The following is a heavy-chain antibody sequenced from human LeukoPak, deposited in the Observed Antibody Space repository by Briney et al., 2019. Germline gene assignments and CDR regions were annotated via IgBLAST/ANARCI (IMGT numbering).Heavy chain of an antibody. CDR1: GGSISSSSYY. Sequence: SETLSLTCTVSGGSISSSSYYRGWVRQPPGEGLEWIGSIYYSGSTYYNPSLKSRATISVDTSKNQISLKVSSVTAADSALYFCARQRTSGSASNLRVAQIDSWGQGTLVTVSS. J-gene: IGHJ4*02. CDR2: IYYSGST. CDR3: ARQRTSGSASNLRVAQIDS. V-gene: IGHV4-39*01. D-gene: IGHD3-3*01.